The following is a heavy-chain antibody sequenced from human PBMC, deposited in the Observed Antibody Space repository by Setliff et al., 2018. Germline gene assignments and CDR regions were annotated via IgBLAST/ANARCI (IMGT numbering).Heavy chain of an antibody. D-gene: IGHD3-10*01. CDR3: ASSGSGSYYNLDY. J-gene: IGHJ4*02. CDR1: GGSISSGSYY. CDR2: IYTSGST. V-gene: IGHV4-61*02. Sequence: SEPLSLTCTVSGGSISSGSYYWSWIRQPAGKGLEWIGRIYTSGSTNYNPSLKSRVTIPVDTSKNQFSLKLSSVTAADTAVYYCASSGSGSYYNLDYWGQGTLVTVSS.